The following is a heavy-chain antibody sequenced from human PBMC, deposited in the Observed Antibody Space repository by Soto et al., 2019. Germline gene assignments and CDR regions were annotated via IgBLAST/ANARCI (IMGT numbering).Heavy chain of an antibody. V-gene: IGHV1-18*01. CDR1: GYTFTSYG. CDR2: ISTYNGNT. Sequence: GASVKVSCKASGYTFTSYGISWVRQAPGQGLEWMGWISTYNGNTKYAQKLQGRVTMTTDTSTSTAYMELRSLRSGDTAVFYCAREMVRGVGSDYWGQGTLVTVSS. CDR3: AREMVRGVGSDY. D-gene: IGHD3-10*01. J-gene: IGHJ4*02.